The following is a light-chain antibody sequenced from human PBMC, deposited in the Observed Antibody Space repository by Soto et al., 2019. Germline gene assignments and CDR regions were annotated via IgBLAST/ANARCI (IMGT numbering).Light chain of an antibody. CDR2: LGS. CDR3: MQALQAPRT. J-gene: IGKJ1*01. CDR1: QSLLHSTGYNY. Sequence: DIMMTQSPLSLPVTPGEPASISCRSSQSLLHSTGYNYLDWYLQKPGQSPQLLIYLGSNRASGVPDRFSGSGLGTDFTLKISRGEAEDVGIYYCMQALQAPRTFGQGTKVEIK. V-gene: IGKV2-28*01.